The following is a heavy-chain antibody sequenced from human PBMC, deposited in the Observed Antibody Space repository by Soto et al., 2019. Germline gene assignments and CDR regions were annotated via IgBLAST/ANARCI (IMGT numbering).Heavy chain of an antibody. CDR3: AKQVIDILTGYSYYFDY. V-gene: IGHV3-23*01. CDR2: ISGSGGST. J-gene: IGHJ4*02. D-gene: IGHD3-9*01. CDR1: GFTFSSYA. Sequence: GGSLRLSCAASGFTFSSYAMIWVRQAPGKGLEWVSAISGSGGSTYYADSVKGRFTISRDNSKNTLYLQMNSLRAEDTAVYYCAKQVIDILTGYSYYFDYWGQGTLVTVSS.